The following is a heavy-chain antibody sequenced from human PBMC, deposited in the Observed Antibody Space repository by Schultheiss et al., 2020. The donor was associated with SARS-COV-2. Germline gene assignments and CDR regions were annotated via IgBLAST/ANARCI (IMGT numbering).Heavy chain of an antibody. V-gene: IGHV4-30-4*03. CDR3: GSAYLGDY. J-gene: IGHJ4*02. CDR1: GGSISSGDYY. Sequence: LRLSCTVSGGSISSGDYYWSWIRQPPGKGLEWIGYIYYSGSTYYNPSLKSRVTISVDTSKNQFSLKLSSVTAADTAVSFYGSAYLGDYWGQGTLVTVSS. CDR2: IYYSGST. D-gene: IGHD3-10*01.